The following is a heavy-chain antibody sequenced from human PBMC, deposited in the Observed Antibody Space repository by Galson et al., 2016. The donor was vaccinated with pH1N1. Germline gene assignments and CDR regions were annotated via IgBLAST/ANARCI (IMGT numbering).Heavy chain of an antibody. CDR2: INHGGST. V-gene: IGHV4-34*01. Sequence: ETLSLTCAVYGGSFRGYYWSWIRQSPEKGLEWIGEINHGGSTNYNPSLKGRVALSLDTSKNQFSLRLMAVTAADTAVYFCARHSTSGFPTIEVAARRRPFDVWGQGTLVTVSS. D-gene: IGHD6-19*01. CDR3: ARHSTSGFPTIEVAARRRPFDV. J-gene: IGHJ3*01. CDR1: GGSFRGYY.